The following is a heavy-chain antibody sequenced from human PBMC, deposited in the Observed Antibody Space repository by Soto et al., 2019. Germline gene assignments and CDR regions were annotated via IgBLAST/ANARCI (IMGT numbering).Heavy chain of an antibody. D-gene: IGHD3-22*01. CDR2: IVVGSGNT. CDR1: GFTFTSSA. V-gene: IGHV1-58*01. J-gene: IGHJ4*02. Sequence: SVKVSCKASGFTFTSSAVQWVRQARGQRLEWIGWIVVGSGNTNYAQKFQERVTITRDMSTSTAYMELSSLRSEDTAVYYCAAAEGYYDSSGYQPFGYWGQGTLVTVSS. CDR3: AAAEGYYDSSGYQPFGY.